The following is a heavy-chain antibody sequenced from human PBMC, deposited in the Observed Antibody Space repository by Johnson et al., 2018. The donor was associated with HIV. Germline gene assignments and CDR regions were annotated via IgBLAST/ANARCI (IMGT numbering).Heavy chain of an antibody. D-gene: IGHD1-26*01. V-gene: IGHV3-20*04. CDR2: ISWNGGST. J-gene: IGHJ3*02. CDR1: GFTFDDYA. Sequence: MLLVESGGVVVQPGGSLRLSCAASGFTFDDYAMHWVRQAPGTGLEWVSLISWNGGSTGYADSVMGRFTISRDNAKNSLYVQMNSLRAEDTALYYCARDRGQRAPLCAFDIWGQGTMVTVSS. CDR3: ARDRGQRAPLCAFDI.